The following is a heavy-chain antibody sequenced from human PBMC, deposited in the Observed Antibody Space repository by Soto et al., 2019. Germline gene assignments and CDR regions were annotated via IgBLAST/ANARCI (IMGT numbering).Heavy chain of an antibody. J-gene: IGHJ6*02. CDR2: TCYRSKWYN. CDR1: GDTVSSNSAA. Sequence: PSQTLSLTCAISGDTVSSNSAAWIWIRQSPSRGLEWLGRTCYRSKWYNDYAVSVKSRITINPDTSKNQFSLQLNSVTPEDTAVYYCASEVTAGFYGMDVWGQGTTVTVSS. V-gene: IGHV6-1*01. CDR3: ASEVTAGFYGMDV. D-gene: IGHD5-18*01.